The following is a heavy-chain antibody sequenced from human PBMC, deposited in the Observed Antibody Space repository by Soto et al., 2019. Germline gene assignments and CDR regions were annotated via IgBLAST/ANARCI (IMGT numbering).Heavy chain of an antibody. CDR2: IYPGDSDA. CDR3: ARQPDYIILSGYLYYFDC. Sequence: GESLKISCKASGYTFTSYWIGWVRQMPGKGLEWMGFIYPGDSDARYSPSFEGQVTISVDTSINTAYLRWNSLKASDTAIYYCARQPDYIILSGYLYYFDCWGQGTPVTVSS. V-gene: IGHV5-51*01. CDR1: GYTFTSYW. J-gene: IGHJ4*02. D-gene: IGHD3-9*01.